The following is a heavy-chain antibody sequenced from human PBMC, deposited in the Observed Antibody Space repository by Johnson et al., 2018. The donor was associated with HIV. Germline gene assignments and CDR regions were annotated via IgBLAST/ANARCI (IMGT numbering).Heavy chain of an antibody. CDR2: ISYDGSNK. Sequence: QVQLVESGGGVVQPGRSLRLSCAASDFTFSSYAMHWVRPAPGKGLEWVAVISYDGSNKYYADSVRGRFTLSRNNAKSSVYLQMNSLRAEDTAVYYCASSAPGLLPNDAFDIWGQGTMVTVSS. J-gene: IGHJ3*02. V-gene: IGHV3-30*14. D-gene: IGHD2-15*01. CDR1: DFTFSSYA. CDR3: ASSAPGLLPNDAFDI.